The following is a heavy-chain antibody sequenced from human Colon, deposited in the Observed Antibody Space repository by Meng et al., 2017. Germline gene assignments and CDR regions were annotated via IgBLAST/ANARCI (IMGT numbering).Heavy chain of an antibody. CDR3: ARDHGTGLDH. CDR2: ISSSGKII. V-gene: IGHV3-11*01. D-gene: IGHD1-14*01. J-gene: IGHJ4*02. CDR1: GFTFRDYY. Sequence: QVQLVGSGGGLVQPGGSLRLACAASGFTFRDYYMTWIRQAPGKGLEWVSHISSSGKIIDYADSVKGRFTISRDNANNSLYLQMDSLTADDTAVYYCARDHGTGLDHWGQGALVTVSS.